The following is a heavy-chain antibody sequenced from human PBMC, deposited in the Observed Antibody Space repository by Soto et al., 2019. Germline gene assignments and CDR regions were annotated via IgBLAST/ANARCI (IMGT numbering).Heavy chain of an antibody. Sequence: SYTLSLTCAVSGGSIRGFYWSWIRQPPGKGLEWIGYVFDSGNANYKPSLKSRVTISVDKSKNQFTLEMTSVTATDTAVYYCARGVPPEYWGKGTLVTVSS. CDR2: VFDSGNA. CDR1: GGSIRGFY. CDR3: ARGVPPEY. J-gene: IGHJ4*02. V-gene: IGHV4-59*01.